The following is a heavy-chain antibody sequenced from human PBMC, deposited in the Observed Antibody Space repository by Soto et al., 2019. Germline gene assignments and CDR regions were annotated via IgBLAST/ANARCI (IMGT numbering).Heavy chain of an antibody. Sequence: GASVKVSCKASGYTFTSYYIHWVRQAPGQGLEWMGIINPSGGSTSYAQKFQGRVTMTRDTSTSTVYMELSSLRSEDTAVYYCARDRVHYDLDYWGQGTLVTVSS. CDR1: GYTFTSYY. CDR2: INPSGGST. D-gene: IGHD3-3*01. V-gene: IGHV1-46*01. CDR3: ARDRVHYDLDY. J-gene: IGHJ4*02.